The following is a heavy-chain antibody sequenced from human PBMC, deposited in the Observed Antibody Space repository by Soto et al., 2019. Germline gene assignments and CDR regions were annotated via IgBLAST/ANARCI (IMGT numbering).Heavy chain of an antibody. D-gene: IGHD3-22*01. CDR3: ARDYYYDSSGYVNFDY. V-gene: IGHV3-48*02. J-gene: IGHJ4*02. CDR2: ISSSSSTI. CDR1: GFTFSSYS. Sequence: TGGSLRLSCAASGFTFSSYSMNWVRQAPGKGLEWVSYISSSSSTIYYADSVKGRFTISRDNAKNSLYLQMNSLRDEDTAVYYCARDYYYDSSGYVNFDYWGQGTLVTVSS.